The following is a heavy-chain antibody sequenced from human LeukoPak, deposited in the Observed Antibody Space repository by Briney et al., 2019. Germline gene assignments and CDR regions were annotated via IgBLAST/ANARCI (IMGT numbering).Heavy chain of an antibody. CDR3: ARGASAWDV. J-gene: IGHJ6*02. CDR1: GFIFSNYG. D-gene: IGHD6-6*01. Sequence: GGSLRLSCAASGFIFSNYGMHWVRQAPGKGLEWVAVVWYDGSNKYYADSVKGRFTISRDNAKNSLYLQVNSLRAEDTAVYYCARGASAWDVWGQGTTVTVSS. CDR2: VWYDGSNK. V-gene: IGHV3-33*01.